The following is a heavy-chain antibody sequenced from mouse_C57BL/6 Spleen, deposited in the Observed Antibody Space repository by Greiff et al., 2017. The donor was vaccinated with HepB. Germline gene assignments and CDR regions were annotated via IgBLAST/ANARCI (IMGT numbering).Heavy chain of an antibody. CDR3: ARNRAVGDYYAMDY. Sequence: VQLQQSGPGLVQPSQSLSITCTVSGFSLTSYGVHWVRQSPGKGLEWLGVIWSGGSTYYNAAFISRLSISKDNSKSQVFFKMNSLQADDTAIYYCARNRAVGDYYAMDYWGQGTSVTVSS. CDR1: GFSLTSYG. J-gene: IGHJ4*01. CDR2: IWSGGST. D-gene: IGHD1-1*01. V-gene: IGHV2-2*01.